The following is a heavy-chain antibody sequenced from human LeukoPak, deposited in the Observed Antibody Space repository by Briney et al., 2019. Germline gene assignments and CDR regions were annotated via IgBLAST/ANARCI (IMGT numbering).Heavy chain of an antibody. CDR2: ISGSGGST. Sequence: GGSLRLSCAASGFTFSSYGMHWVRQAPGKGLEWVAAISGSGGSTYYADSVKGRFTISRDNSKNTLYLQMNSLRAEDTAVYYCAKYSGYVAISYFDYWGQGTLVTVSS. J-gene: IGHJ4*02. CDR3: AKYSGYVAISYFDY. V-gene: IGHV3-23*01. CDR1: GFTFSSYG. D-gene: IGHD5-12*01.